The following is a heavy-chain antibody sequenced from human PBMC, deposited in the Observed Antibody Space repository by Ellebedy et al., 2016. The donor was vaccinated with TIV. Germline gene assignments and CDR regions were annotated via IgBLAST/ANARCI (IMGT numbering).Heavy chain of an antibody. Sequence: GGSLRLSXAASGFTFSYYAMVWVRLTPGKGLEWVAGISGSGDDTYYGDFVKGRFTISRDNSRGTLYLQMNRLRADDTAVYYCAREELDSSGSFDYWGQGILVTVSS. CDR2: ISGSGDDT. CDR1: GFTFSYYA. V-gene: IGHV3-23*01. D-gene: IGHD6-19*01. CDR3: AREELDSSGSFDY. J-gene: IGHJ4*02.